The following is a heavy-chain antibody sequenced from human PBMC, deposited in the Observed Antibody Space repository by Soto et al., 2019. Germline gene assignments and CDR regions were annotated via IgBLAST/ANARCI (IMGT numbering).Heavy chain of an antibody. V-gene: IGHV4-39*01. D-gene: IGHD3-3*01. CDR3: AKNDFWSGRPNYYYGMDV. CDR1: GGSISSSSYY. CDR2: IYYSGST. J-gene: IGHJ6*02. Sequence: SETLSLTCTVSGGSISSSSYYWGWIRQPPGKGLEWIGSIYYSGSTYYNPSLKSRVTISVDTSKNQFSLKLSSVTAADTAVYYCAKNDFWSGRPNYYYGMDVWGQGTTVTVSS.